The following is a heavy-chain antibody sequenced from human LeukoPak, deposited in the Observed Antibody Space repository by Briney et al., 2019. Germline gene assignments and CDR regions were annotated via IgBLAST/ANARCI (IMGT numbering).Heavy chain of an antibody. CDR1: GFTFGDYA. D-gene: IGHD1-26*01. CDR3: TKVEWELPRN. V-gene: IGHV3-49*04. Sequence: GGSLRLSCRTSGFTFGDYAMSWVRQAPGKGLEWVGFIRSKTYGGTTEYDASVKGGFTISRDDSKSIAYLQMNSLKTEDTGVYYCTKVEWELPRNWGQGTLVTVST. CDR2: IRSKTYGGTT. J-gene: IGHJ4*02.